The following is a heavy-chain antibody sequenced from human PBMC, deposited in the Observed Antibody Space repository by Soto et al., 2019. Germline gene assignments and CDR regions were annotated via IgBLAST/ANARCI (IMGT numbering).Heavy chain of an antibody. CDR2: IYHSGST. V-gene: IGHV4-30-2*01. J-gene: IGHJ4*02. CDR3: ARTDNVGYYPH. Sequence: SKPLSLTCDVSGGSISTGGYSWNWIRQPPGKGLEWVGYIYHSGSTYDNPSLKSRVTMSVNRSKNQFSLNLRSVTAADSAVYEGARTDNVGYYPHLGQGTLVTVSS. D-gene: IGHD3-3*01. CDR1: GGSISTGGYS.